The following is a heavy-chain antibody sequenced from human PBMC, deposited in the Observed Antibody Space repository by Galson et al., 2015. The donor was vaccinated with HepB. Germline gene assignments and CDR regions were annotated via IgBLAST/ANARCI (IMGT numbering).Heavy chain of an antibody. J-gene: IGHJ4*02. CDR2: IRSKAYGGTT. CDR1: GFTFGDHA. CDR3: TRVSFRAATGTFDY. D-gene: IGHD6-13*01. V-gene: IGHV3-49*04. Sequence: SLRLSCAAYGFTFGDHAMSWVRQAPGKGLEWVGFIRSKAYGGTTEYAASVMGRFAISRDDSKTIAYLQMNSLKTEDTAVYYCTRVSFRAATGTFDYWGQGTLVTVSS.